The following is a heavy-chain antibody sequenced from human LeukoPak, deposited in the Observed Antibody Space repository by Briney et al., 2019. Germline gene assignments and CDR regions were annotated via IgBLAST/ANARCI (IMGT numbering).Heavy chain of an antibody. CDR2: MNPNSGNT. Sequence: ASVKVSCKASEYAFTSYDINWVRQATGQGLEWMGWMNPNSGNTGYAQKFQGRVTMTRNTSISTAYMELSNLTFEDTAVYYCARGRHPGPTWISEYWGQGTLVTVSS. CDR1: EYAFTSYD. J-gene: IGHJ4*02. D-gene: IGHD5-12*01. CDR3: ARGRHPGPTWISEY. V-gene: IGHV1-8*01.